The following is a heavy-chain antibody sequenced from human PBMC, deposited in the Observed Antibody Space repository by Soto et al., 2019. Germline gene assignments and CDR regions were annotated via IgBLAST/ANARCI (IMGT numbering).Heavy chain of an antibody. J-gene: IGHJ4*02. CDR2: IIPIFGTA. D-gene: IGHD1-7*01. V-gene: IGHV1-69*13. CDR1: GGTFSSYA. Sequence: GASVKVSCKASGGTFSSYAISWVRQAPGQGLEWMGGIIPIFGTANYAQKFQGRVTITADESTSTAYMELSSLRSEDTAVYYCAREQTDGTGTTRHFDYWGQGTLVTVSS. CDR3: AREQTDGTGTTRHFDY.